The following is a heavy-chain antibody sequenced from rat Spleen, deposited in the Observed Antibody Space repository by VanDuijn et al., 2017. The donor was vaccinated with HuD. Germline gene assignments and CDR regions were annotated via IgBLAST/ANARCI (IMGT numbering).Heavy chain of an antibody. D-gene: IGHD1-11*01. CDR1: GFTFSSYW. J-gene: IGHJ2*01. Sequence: EVQLVETGGGLVQPGRSLKLSCVASGFTFSSYWMYWIRQAPGKGLEWVSSISPSGGSTYYRDSVKGRFTISRDNGKNTLYLQMDSLRSEDTATYYCATLLGYTYWGQGVMVTVSS. CDR3: ATLLGYTY. V-gene: IGHV5-58*01. CDR2: ISPSGGST.